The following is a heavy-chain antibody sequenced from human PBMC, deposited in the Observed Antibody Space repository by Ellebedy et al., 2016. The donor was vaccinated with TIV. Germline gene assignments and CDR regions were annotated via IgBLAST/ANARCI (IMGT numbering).Heavy chain of an antibody. CDR1: GFSFRTYA. CDR3: ASPSYCSDDTCTSLFDY. J-gene: IGHJ4*02. CDR2: ISYDGSNK. Sequence: GGSLRLSXAVSGFSFRTYAMHWVRQAPGKGLEWVAVISYDGSNKYYADSVEGRFTISRDNSKNTMYLQMNSLRVEDTAVYYCASPSYCSDDTCTSLFDYWGQGTLVTVSS. D-gene: IGHD2-15*01. V-gene: IGHV3-30-3*01.